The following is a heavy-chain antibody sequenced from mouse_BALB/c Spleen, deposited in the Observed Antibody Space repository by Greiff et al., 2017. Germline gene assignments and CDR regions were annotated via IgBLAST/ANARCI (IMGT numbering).Heavy chain of an antibody. CDR3: ERHPCGNYVPSFAY. D-gene: IGHD2-1*01. CDR1: GFTFSSYG. J-gene: IGHJ3*01. CDR2: ISSGGSYT. Sequence: EVQRVESGGDLVKPGGSLKLSCAASGFTFSSYGMSWVRQTPDKRLEWVATISSGGSYTYYPDSVKGRFTISRDNAKNTLYLQMSSLKSEDTAMYYFERHPCGNYVPSFAYWGQGTLVTVSA. V-gene: IGHV5-6*01.